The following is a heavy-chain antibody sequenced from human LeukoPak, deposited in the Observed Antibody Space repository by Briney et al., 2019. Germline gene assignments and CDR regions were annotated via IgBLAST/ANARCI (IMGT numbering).Heavy chain of an antibody. CDR3: ARDTQDSSSWYGVNYGMDV. V-gene: IGHV3-30-3*01. Sequence: GGSLRLSCAASGFTFSSYAMHWVRQAPGKGLEWVAVISYDGSNKYYADSVKGRFTISRDNSKNTLYLQMNSLRAEDTAVYYCARDTQDSSSWYGVNYGMDVWGQGTTVTASS. CDR1: GFTFSSYA. CDR2: ISYDGSNK. D-gene: IGHD6-13*01. J-gene: IGHJ6*02.